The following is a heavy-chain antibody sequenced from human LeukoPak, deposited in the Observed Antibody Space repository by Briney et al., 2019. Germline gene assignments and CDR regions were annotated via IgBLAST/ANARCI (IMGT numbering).Heavy chain of an antibody. CDR2: ISGSGGST. CDR1: GFTFSSYW. D-gene: IGHD4-23*01. Sequence: GGSLRLSCAASGFTFSSYWMQWVRQAPGKGLEWVSAISGSGGSTYYADSVKGRFTISRDNSKNTLYLQMNSLRAEDTAVYYCAKDPYLYGGHPSTYFDYWGQGTLVTVSS. J-gene: IGHJ4*02. V-gene: IGHV3-23*01. CDR3: AKDPYLYGGHPSTYFDY.